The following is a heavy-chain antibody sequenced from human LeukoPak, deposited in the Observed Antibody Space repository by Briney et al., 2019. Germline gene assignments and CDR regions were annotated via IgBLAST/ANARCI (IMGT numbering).Heavy chain of an antibody. V-gene: IGHV3-23*01. Sequence: GGSLRLSCAVSGFTFSSYEMNWVRQAPGKGLEWVSLISGSGGNTYYADSVKGRFTISRDNSKNTLYLQMDSLRAEDTALYSCFGGSGYNSDYWGQGTLVTVSS. D-gene: IGHD3-22*01. CDR3: FGGSGYNSDY. J-gene: IGHJ4*02. CDR2: ISGSGGNT. CDR1: GFTFSSYE.